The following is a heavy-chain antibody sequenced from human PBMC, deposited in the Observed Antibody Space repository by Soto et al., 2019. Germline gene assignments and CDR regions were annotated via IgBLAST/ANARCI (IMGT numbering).Heavy chain of an antibody. J-gene: IGHJ3*02. V-gene: IGHV1-18*01. Sequence: QVQLVQSGAEVKKPGASVKVSCKASGYTVTSYGISWVRQAPGQGLEWMGWISAYNGNTNYAQKLQGRVTMTTDTSTSTAYMELRRLRSDDTAVYYCARKSIFGDYVLDAFDIWGQGTMVTVSS. CDR3: ARKSIFGDYVLDAFDI. CDR2: ISAYNGNT. D-gene: IGHD4-17*01. CDR1: GYTVTSYG.